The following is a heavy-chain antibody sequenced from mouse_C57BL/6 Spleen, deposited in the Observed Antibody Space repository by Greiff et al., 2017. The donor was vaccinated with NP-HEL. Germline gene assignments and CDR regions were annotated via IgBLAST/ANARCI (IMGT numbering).Heavy chain of an antibody. CDR2: IYPGDGDT. CDR3: ARQNCGSSSGFAY. D-gene: IGHD1-1*01. Sequence: QVQLQQSGAELVKPGASVKISCKASGYAFSSYWMNWVKQRPGKGLEWIGQIYPGDGDTNYNGKFKGKATLTADKSSSTAYMQLSSLTSEDSAVYFCARQNCGSSSGFAYWGQGTLVTVSA. CDR1: GYAFSSYW. J-gene: IGHJ3*01. V-gene: IGHV1-80*01.